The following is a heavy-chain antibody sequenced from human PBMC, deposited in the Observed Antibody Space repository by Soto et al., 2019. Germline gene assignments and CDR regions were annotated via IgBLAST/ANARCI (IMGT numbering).Heavy chain of an antibody. J-gene: IGHJ6*02. CDR2: IIPIFGTA. Sequence: SVKVSCKASGGTFISYAISWVRQAPGQGLEWMGGIIPIFGTANYAQKFQGRVTITADESTSTAYMELSSLRSEDTAVYYCARRTDFWSGYYLAGRPSPPPYYYSGMDVWGQGTTVTVSS. CDR1: GGTFISYA. V-gene: IGHV1-69*13. CDR3: ARRTDFWSGYYLAGRPSPPPYYYSGMDV. D-gene: IGHD3-3*01.